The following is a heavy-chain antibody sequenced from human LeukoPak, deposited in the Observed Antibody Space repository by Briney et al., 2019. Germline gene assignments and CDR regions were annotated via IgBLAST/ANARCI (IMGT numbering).Heavy chain of an antibody. CDR2: ITPNSGDT. CDR3: AGERDGGYAGGY. V-gene: IGHV1-2*02. J-gene: IGHJ4*02. Sequence: ASVKVSCKASGYTFTGYYMHWVRQAPGQGLEWMGWITPNSGDTNYAQKFQGRVTMTRDTSISTAYMELSRLSSDDTAVYYCAGERDGGYAGGYWGQGTLVTVSS. D-gene: IGHD2-15*01. CDR1: GYTFTGYY.